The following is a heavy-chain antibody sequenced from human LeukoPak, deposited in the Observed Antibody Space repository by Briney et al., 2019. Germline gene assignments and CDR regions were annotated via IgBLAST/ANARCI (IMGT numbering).Heavy chain of an antibody. Sequence: PGESLKISCKGSGYSFPNYWIGWVRQMPGKGLEWLGILYPGDSDTRYSPSFQGQVTISADKSISTAYLQWSSLKASDTAMYYCARFAEYCSSTSCPWFDPWGQGTLVTVSS. CDR2: LYPGDSDT. CDR1: GYSFPNYW. J-gene: IGHJ5*02. V-gene: IGHV5-51*01. D-gene: IGHD2-2*01. CDR3: ARFAEYCSSTSCPWFDP.